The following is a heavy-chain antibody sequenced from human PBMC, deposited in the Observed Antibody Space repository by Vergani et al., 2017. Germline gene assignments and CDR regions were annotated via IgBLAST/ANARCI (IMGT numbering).Heavy chain of an antibody. D-gene: IGHD2-21*01. CDR3: ARQILSYCGNNRCYGAAFDI. CDR2: IYYNGRQ. J-gene: IGHJ3*02. V-gene: IGHV4-38-2*02. Sequence: QVQLQESGPGLVKASETLSLSCIVSGYSITSGYFWGWIRQPPGKGLEWIDSIYYNGRQSNNPSLKSRVTISLDMSNNHFSLRLPSVTAADTAVYYCARQILSYCGNNRCYGAAFDIWGQGTMVTVSS. CDR1: GYSITSGYF.